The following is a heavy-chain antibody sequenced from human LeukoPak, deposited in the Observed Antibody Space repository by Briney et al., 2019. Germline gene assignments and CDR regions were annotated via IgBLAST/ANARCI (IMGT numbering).Heavy chain of an antibody. CDR3: ARASDYGDYNINYYYYYYMDV. CDR2: IIPIFGTA. CDR1: GGTFSSYA. J-gene: IGHJ6*03. V-gene: IGHV1-69*05. Sequence: SVKVSCKASGGTFSSYAISWARQAPGQGLEWMGGIIPIFGTANYAQKFQGRVTITTDESTSTAYMELSSLRSEDTAVYYCARASDYGDYNINYYYYYYMDVWGKGTTVTVSS. D-gene: IGHD4-17*01.